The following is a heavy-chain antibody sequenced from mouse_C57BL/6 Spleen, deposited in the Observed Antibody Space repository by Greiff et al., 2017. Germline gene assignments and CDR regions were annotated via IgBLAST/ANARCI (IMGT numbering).Heavy chain of an antibody. CDR2: INPNNGGT. Sequence: EVQLQQSGPELVKPGASVKISCKASGYTFTDYYMNWVKQSHGKSLEWIGDINPNNGGTSYNQKFKGKATLTVDKSSSTAYMELRSLTSEDSAVYYCARGSSYRYFDVWGTGTTVTVSS. J-gene: IGHJ1*03. D-gene: IGHD1-1*01. V-gene: IGHV1-26*01. CDR1: GYTFTDYY. CDR3: ARGSSYRYFDV.